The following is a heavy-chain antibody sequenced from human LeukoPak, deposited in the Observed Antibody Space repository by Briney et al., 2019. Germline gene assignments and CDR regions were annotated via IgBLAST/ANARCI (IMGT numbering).Heavy chain of an antibody. J-gene: IGHJ5*02. Sequence: KPSETLSLTCTVSGGSISSYYWSWIRQAAGKRPEWIGRIYTAGNTNYSPSLRSRVTMSVDTSRNEFTLKLKSVTAADTAVYYCARDLGTLLFLEGFDPWGHGILVTVSS. CDR1: GGSISSYY. V-gene: IGHV4-4*07. D-gene: IGHD3-3*01. CDR2: IYTAGNT. CDR3: ARDLGTLLFLEGFDP.